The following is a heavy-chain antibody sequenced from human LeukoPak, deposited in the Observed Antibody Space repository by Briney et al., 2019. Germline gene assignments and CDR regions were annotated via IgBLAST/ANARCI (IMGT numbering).Heavy chain of an antibody. CDR3: ASEYYYDSSGYDDAFGI. D-gene: IGHD3-22*01. Sequence: GGSLRLSCAASGFTFSSYAMHWVRQAPGKGLEWVAVISYDGSNKYYADSVKGRFTISRDNSKNTLYLQMNSLRAEDTAVYYCASEYYYDSSGYDDAFGIWGQGTMVTVSS. CDR1: GFTFSSYA. V-gene: IGHV3-30-3*01. J-gene: IGHJ3*02. CDR2: ISYDGSNK.